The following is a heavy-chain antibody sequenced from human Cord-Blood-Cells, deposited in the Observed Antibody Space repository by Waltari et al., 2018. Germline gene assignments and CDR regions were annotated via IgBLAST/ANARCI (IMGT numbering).Heavy chain of an antibody. V-gene: IGHV4-34*01. CDR2: INHSGST. Sequence: QVQLQQWGAGLLKPSETLSLTCAVYGGSFSGSYWSWIRQPPGKGLEWIGEINHSGSTNYNPSLKSRVTISVDTSKNQFSLKLSSVTAADTAVYYCARRYIAARPSWYFDLWGRGTLVTVSS. CDR3: ARRYIAARPSWYFDL. CDR1: GGSFSGSY. J-gene: IGHJ2*01. D-gene: IGHD6-6*01.